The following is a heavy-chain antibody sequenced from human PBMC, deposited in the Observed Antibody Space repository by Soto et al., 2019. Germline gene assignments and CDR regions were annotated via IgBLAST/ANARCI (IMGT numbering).Heavy chain of an antibody. CDR2: IFYNGGT. CDR3: ARGDHGPRRFYFDT. J-gene: IGHJ4*02. Sequence: SETLSLTCTVSGGSVNSGGYYWSWIRQPPGKGLEWIGFIFYNGGTSYNPSLGSRVTISADTSKTLFSLSLNFVTAADTAVYYCARGDHGPRRFYFDTWGQGTLVTVS. D-gene: IGHD2-8*01. V-gene: IGHV4-61*03. CDR1: GGSVNSGGYY.